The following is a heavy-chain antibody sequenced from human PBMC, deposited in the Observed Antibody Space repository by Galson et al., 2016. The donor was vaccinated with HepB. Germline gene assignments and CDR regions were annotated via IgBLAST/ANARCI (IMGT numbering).Heavy chain of an antibody. CDR1: GYSFTPYW. Sequence: QSGAEVKKPGESLKISCKGSGYSFTPYWIGWVRQMPGKGLEWMGIIYPGDSDTRYSPSFQGQVTISADKSISTASLQWSSLKASDTAMYYCARRTVASGLSYGYASHWGQGTLVTVSS. CDR2: IYPGDSDT. D-gene: IGHD5-18*01. J-gene: IGHJ4*02. V-gene: IGHV5-51*01. CDR3: ARRTVASGLSYGYASH.